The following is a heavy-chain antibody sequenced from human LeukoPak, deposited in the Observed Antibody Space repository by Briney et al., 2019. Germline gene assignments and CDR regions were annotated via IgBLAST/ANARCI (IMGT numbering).Heavy chain of an antibody. CDR1: GFTFSNYA. CDR3: TRDGKGGSRVGYYFDY. V-gene: IGHV3-48*04. D-gene: IGHD1-14*01. J-gene: IGHJ4*02. CDR2: ISSSGTTK. Sequence: GGSLRLSCAASGFTFSNYAMNWVRQAPGQGLEWVSYISSSGTTKYYADSVKGRFTISRDNAKNSLYLQMNSLRAEDTGVYYCTRDGKGGSRVGYYFDYWGQGTLVTVSS.